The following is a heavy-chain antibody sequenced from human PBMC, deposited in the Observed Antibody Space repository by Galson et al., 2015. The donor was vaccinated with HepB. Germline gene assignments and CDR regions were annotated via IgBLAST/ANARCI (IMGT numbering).Heavy chain of an antibody. J-gene: IGHJ6*02. V-gene: IGHV3-30*04. CDR2: ISYDGSNK. D-gene: IGHD2-15*01. CDR1: GFTFSSYA. CDR3: AREEEYSGYGMDV. Sequence: SLRLSCAASGFTFSSYAMHWVRQAPGKGLEWVAVISYDGSNKYYADSVKGRFTISRDNSKNTLYLQMNSLRAEDTAVYYCAREEEYSGYGMDVWGQGTTVTVSS.